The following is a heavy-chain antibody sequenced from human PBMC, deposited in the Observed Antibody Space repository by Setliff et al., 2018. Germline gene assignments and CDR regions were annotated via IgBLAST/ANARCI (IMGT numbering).Heavy chain of an antibody. V-gene: IGHV4-39*07. J-gene: IGHJ4*02. D-gene: IGHD2-15*01. CDR3: GRLRGYCGGGRCKGHYALDY. Sequence: KSSETLSLTCTVSGGSISNSSYTWGWIRQPPGKGLEWIGGLYYNGDTYYNPSPKSRVTISADTSKNQFSLKLTSLTAADTAVYYCGRLRGYCGGGRCKGHYALDYWGQGTLVTVSS. CDR1: GGSISNSSYT. CDR2: LYYNGDT.